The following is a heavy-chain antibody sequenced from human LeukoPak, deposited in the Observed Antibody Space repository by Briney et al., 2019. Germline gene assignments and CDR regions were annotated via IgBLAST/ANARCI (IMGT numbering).Heavy chain of an antibody. Sequence: GGTLRLSCAASGFTFSSYAMHWGRQAPGKGGERGAVISYDGSNKYYADSVKGRFTISRDNSKNTLYLQMNSPRAEATAVYYCARTRFDILTGYYFDYWGQGTLVTVSS. CDR3: ARTRFDILTGYYFDY. CDR2: ISYDGSNK. CDR1: GFTFSSYA. J-gene: IGHJ4*02. V-gene: IGHV3-30*04. D-gene: IGHD3-9*01.